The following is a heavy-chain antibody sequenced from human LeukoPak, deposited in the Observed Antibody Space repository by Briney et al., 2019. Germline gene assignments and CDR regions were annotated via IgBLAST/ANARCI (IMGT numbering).Heavy chain of an antibody. CDR1: GGSFSGYY. D-gene: IGHD3-22*01. Sequence: SETLSLTCAVYGGSFSGYYWSWIRQPPGKGLEWIGEINHSGSTNYNPSLKSRVTISVDTSKNQFSLKLSSVAAADTAVYYCARGPPPIVVVMKDYWGQGTLVTVSS. J-gene: IGHJ4*02. CDR3: ARGPPPIVVVMKDY. V-gene: IGHV4-34*01. CDR2: INHSGST.